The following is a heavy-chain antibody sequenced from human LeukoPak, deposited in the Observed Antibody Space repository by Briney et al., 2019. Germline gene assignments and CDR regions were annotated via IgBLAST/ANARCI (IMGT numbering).Heavy chain of an antibody. J-gene: IGHJ4*02. CDR2: IYYSGST. Sequence: SETLSLTCTVSGGSISSYYWSWIRQPPGKGLEWIGYIYYSGSTNYNPSLKSRVTISVDTSKNQFSLKLSSVTAADTAVYYCAIIAVAGSLDYWGQGTLDTVSS. V-gene: IGHV4-59*01. CDR3: AIIAVAGSLDY. CDR1: GGSISSYY. D-gene: IGHD6-19*01.